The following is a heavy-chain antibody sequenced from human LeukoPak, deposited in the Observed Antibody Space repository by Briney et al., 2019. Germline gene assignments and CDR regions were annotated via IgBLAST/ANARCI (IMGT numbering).Heavy chain of an antibody. CDR1: GGSFSGYY. J-gene: IGHJ4*02. D-gene: IGHD5-12*01. CDR3: AAQYSGYVRLDY. CDR2: ISHSGST. V-gene: IGHV4-34*01. Sequence: SETLSLTCAVYGGSFSGYYWSWIRQPPGKGLEWIGEISHSGSTHYNPSLKSRVTISVDTSKNQFSLKLSSVTAADTAVYYCAAQYSGYVRLDYWGQGTLVTVSS.